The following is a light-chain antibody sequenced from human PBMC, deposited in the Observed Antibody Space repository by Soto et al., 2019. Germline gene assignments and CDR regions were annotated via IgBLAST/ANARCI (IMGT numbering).Light chain of an antibody. J-gene: IGKJ5*01. Sequence: DIHMTQSPSSLSISVGDRVTITCRASQNITTYLSWFLQKPGKAPNLLIYAASSLIIGVPSRLSASGSGTEFSLTISSLQPEDVATYYCQKSYSFPITFGQGTRLEIK. CDR3: QKSYSFPIT. CDR2: AAS. CDR1: QNITTY. V-gene: IGKV1-39*01.